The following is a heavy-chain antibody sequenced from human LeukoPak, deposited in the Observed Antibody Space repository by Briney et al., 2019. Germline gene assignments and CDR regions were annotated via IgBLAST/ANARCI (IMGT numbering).Heavy chain of an antibody. Sequence: GGSLRLSCAASGFTFSTYSVSWVRQAPGKGLEWVSSISSRGNYIYYADSVKGRFTISRDNAKNSLYLQMNSLRAEDTAVFYCARLTYSSSPPDYWGQGTLVTVSS. D-gene: IGHD6-13*01. CDR2: ISSRGNYI. CDR1: GFTFSTYS. V-gene: IGHV3-21*01. CDR3: ARLTYSSSPPDY. J-gene: IGHJ4*02.